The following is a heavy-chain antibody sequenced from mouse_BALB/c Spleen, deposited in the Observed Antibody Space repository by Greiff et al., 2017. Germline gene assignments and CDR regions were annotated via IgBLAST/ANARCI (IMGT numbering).Heavy chain of an antibody. D-gene: IGHD1-1*01. CDR3: ARRYGSSSDYYAMDY. J-gene: IGHJ4*01. CDR2: INPYNGGT. Sequence: VQLKQSGPELVKPGASMKISCKASGYSFTGYTMNWVKQSHGKNLEWIGLINPYNGGTSYNQKFKGKATLTVDKSSSTAYMELLSLTSEDSAVYYCARRYGSSSDYYAMDYWGQGTSVTVSS. CDR1: GYSFTGYT. V-gene: IGHV1-18*01.